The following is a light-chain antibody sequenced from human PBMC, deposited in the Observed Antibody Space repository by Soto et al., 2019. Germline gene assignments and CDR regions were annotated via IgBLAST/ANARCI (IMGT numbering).Light chain of an antibody. CDR2: DAS. J-gene: IGKJ1*01. Sequence: DIQMTQSPCTLSASVGDRVTITCRASQSVTRRLASYQQKPGKAPKLLVYDASTLESGVASRFSGSGSGTVFTLTISIEQPDDFESYYCQQYNSYRSFGQGTKVEIK. CDR1: QSVTRR. V-gene: IGKV1-5*01. CDR3: QQYNSYRS.